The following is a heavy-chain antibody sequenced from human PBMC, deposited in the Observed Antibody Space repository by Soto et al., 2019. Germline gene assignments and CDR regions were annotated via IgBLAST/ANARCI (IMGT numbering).Heavy chain of an antibody. D-gene: IGHD3-22*01. Sequence: GGSLRLSCAASGFTFSDYYMSWIRQAPGKGLEWVSYISSSRSYTNYADSVKGRFTISRDNAKKSLYLQMNSLRDEDTAVYYCAGGRITLRTWGQGTPVTVSS. V-gene: IGHV3-11*06. CDR3: AGGRITLRT. CDR2: ISSSRSYT. CDR1: GFTFSDYY. J-gene: IGHJ5*02.